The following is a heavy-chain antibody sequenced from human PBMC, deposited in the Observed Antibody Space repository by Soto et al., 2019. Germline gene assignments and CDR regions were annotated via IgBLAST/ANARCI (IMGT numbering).Heavy chain of an antibody. D-gene: IGHD6-13*01. CDR2: ISAYNGNT. CDR3: ARDLRSSSWYEVYYYYYMDV. J-gene: IGHJ6*03. V-gene: IGHV1-18*01. Sequence: QVQLVQSGAEVKKPGASVKVSCKASGYTFTSYGISWVRQAPGQGLEWMGWISAYNGNTNYAQKLQGRVTMNTDTSTSTAYMELRSLRSDDTAVYYCARDLRSSSWYEVYYYYYMDVWGKGTTVTGSS. CDR1: GYTFTSYG.